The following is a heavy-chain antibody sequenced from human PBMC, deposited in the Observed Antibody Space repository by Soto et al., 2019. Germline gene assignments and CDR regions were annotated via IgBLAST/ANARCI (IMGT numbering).Heavy chain of an antibody. V-gene: IGHV4-4*02. Sequence: SETLSLTCAVSGGSISISNWCGCVRQPPGKGLEWIGEIYHSGSTNYNPSLKSRVTISVDKSKNQFSLKLSSVTAADTAVYYCARVAQLWLSVDYWGQGTLVTVSS. D-gene: IGHD5-18*01. CDR2: IYHSGST. J-gene: IGHJ4*02. CDR3: ARVAQLWLSVDY. CDR1: GGSISISNW.